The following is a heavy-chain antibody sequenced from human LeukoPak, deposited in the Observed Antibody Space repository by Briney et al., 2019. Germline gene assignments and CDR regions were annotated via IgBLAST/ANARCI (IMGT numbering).Heavy chain of an antibody. V-gene: IGHV1-2*02. CDR2: INPNSGGT. CDR3: ARDYDFWSGYYFDY. Sequence: ASVKVSYKASGYTFTGYYMHWVRQAPGQGLEWMGWINPNSGGTNYAQKFQGRVTMTRDTSISTAYMELSRLRSDDTAVYYCARDYDFWSGYYFDYWGQGTLVTVSS. J-gene: IGHJ4*02. CDR1: GYTFTGYY. D-gene: IGHD3-3*01.